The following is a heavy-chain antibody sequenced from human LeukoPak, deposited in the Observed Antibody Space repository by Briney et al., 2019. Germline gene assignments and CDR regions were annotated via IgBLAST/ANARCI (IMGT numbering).Heavy chain of an antibody. CDR1: GFTFSSYG. Sequence: GGSLRLSCAASGFTFSSYGMHWVRQAPGKGLEWVAFIRYDGSNKYYADSVKGRFTISRDNSKNTLYLQMNSLRAEDTAVYYCARDFRIVGATIVPNPEYWGQGTLVTVSS. V-gene: IGHV3-30*02. J-gene: IGHJ4*02. CDR2: IRYDGSNK. CDR3: ARDFRIVGATIVPNPEY. D-gene: IGHD1-26*01.